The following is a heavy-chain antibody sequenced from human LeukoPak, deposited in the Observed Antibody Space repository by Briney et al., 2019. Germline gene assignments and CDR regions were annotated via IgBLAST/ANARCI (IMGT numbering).Heavy chain of an antibody. CDR3: ARDGLDGYNSGWYPEY. D-gene: IGHD6-19*01. CDR1: GFTFSSYT. J-gene: IGHJ4*02. Sequence: GRSLRLSCAVSGFTFSSYTMHWVRQAPGKGLEWVAVISYDGRNEYYADSVKGRFTISRDNAKNSLYLQMNSLRGEDTAVYYCARDGLDGYNSGWYPEYWGQGTLVTVSS. CDR2: ISYDGRNE. V-gene: IGHV3-30*04.